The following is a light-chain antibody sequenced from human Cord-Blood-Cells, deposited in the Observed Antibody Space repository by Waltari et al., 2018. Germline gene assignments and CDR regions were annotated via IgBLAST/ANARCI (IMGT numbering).Light chain of an antibody. CDR3: QLYGSSPPYS. Sequence: EIVLTQSPGTLSLSPGERATLSCRASQSVSGSYLAWYQQKPGQAPRLLIYGASSRATGIPDRFSGSGSGTDFTLTISRLEPEDFAVYYCQLYGSSPPYSFGQGTKLEIK. CDR2: GAS. CDR1: QSVSGSY. V-gene: IGKV3-20*01. J-gene: IGKJ2*03.